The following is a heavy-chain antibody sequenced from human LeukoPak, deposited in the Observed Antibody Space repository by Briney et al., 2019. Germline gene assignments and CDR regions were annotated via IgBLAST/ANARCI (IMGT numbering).Heavy chain of an antibody. J-gene: IGHJ3*02. V-gene: IGHV3-48*01. CDR3: ARDRSGYYYDAFDI. D-gene: IGHD3-22*01. CDR2: ISSGSSTI. Sequence: GGSLRLSCAASGFTFSSYSMNWVRQAPGKGLEWVSYISSGSSTIYYADSVKGRFTISRDNAKNSLYLQMNSLRAEDTAVYYCARDRSGYYYDAFDIWGQGTMVTVSS. CDR1: GFTFSSYS.